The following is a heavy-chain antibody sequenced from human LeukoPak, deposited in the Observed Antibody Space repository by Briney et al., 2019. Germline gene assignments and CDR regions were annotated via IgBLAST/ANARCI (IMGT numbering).Heavy chain of an antibody. CDR1: GGSISSSLYH. Sequence: SETLSLTCSVSGGSISSSLYHWGWLRQPPGKGLEWIGNVFHSGNTYSSPSLQSRVAFSVDTSKNQFSLKLTSVTATDTAVYYCARQIDGTSWNYYYSYIDVWGKGTSVSVSS. CDR3: ARQIDGTSWNYYYSYIDV. J-gene: IGHJ6*03. V-gene: IGHV4-39*01. D-gene: IGHD1-1*01. CDR2: VFHSGNT.